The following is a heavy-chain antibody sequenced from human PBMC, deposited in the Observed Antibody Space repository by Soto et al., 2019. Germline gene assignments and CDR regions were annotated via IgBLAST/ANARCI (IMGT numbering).Heavy chain of an antibody. CDR1: GGTFSSYT. D-gene: IGHD3-9*01. J-gene: IGHJ6*02. CDR3: GSANYDILPGYPDYYYYGMDV. CDR2: IIPILGIA. Sequence: QVQLVQSGSEVKKPGSSVKVSCKASGGTFSSYTISWVRQAAGQGLEWMGRIIPILGIANHEQKFQGRVTITADKSTSTPYMELSSLRSEDTAVYYCGSANYDILPGYPDYYYYGMDVWGQGTTVTVSS. V-gene: IGHV1-69*02.